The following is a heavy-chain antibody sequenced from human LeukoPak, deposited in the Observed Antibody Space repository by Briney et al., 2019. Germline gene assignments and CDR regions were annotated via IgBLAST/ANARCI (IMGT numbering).Heavy chain of an antibody. Sequence: PSETLSLTCTVSGGSISSSSYYWGWIRQPPGKGLEWIGSIYYSGSTYYNPSLKSRVTISVDTSKNQFSLKLSSVTAADTAVYYCASRREYRTTVTTLDYWGQGTLVTVSS. J-gene: IGHJ4*02. V-gene: IGHV4-39*01. CDR2: IYYSGST. CDR1: GGSISSSSYY. CDR3: ASRREYRTTVTTLDY. D-gene: IGHD4-11*01.